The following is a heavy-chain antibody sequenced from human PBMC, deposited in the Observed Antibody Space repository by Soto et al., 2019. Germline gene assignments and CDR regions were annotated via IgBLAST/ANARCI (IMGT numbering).Heavy chain of an antibody. CDR1: GFTFSSYA. CDR2: FSGSGGST. D-gene: IGHD2-8*01. Sequence: PGGSLRLSCAASGFTFSSYAMSWVRQAPGKGLEWVSAFSGSGGSTYYADSVKGRFTISRDNSKNTLYLQMNSLRAEDTAVYYCAKEGVGYCTNGVCPTHAHCCMDVWGKGTTVTVSS. J-gene: IGHJ6*03. CDR3: AKEGVGYCTNGVCPTHAHCCMDV. V-gene: IGHV3-23*01.